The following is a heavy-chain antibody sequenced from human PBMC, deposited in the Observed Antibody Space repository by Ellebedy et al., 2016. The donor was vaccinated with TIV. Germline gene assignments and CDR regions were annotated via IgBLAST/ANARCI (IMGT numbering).Heavy chain of an antibody. D-gene: IGHD3-10*01. CDR2: IKEDGRRK. Sequence: PGGSLRLSCAASGFTFSSYWMTWVRQAPGKGLEWVANIKEDGRRKYYADSVRGRFTISRDTAKNSLYLQMNSLTAEDTARYYCAKELYASADNYEIDFWGQGTLVTVSS. CDR1: GFTFSSYW. CDR3: AKELYASADNYEIDF. V-gene: IGHV3-7*03. J-gene: IGHJ4*02.